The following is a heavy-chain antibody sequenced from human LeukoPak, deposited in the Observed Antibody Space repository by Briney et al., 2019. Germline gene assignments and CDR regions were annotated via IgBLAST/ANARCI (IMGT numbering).Heavy chain of an antibody. CDR2: IYHSGST. V-gene: IGHV4-4*02. CDR1: GGSISSSNW. CDR3: ARGLRVRGVIITEGSWFDP. J-gene: IGHJ5*02. D-gene: IGHD3-10*01. Sequence: SGTLSLTCAVSGGSISSSNWWSWVRQPPGKGLEWIGEIYHSGSTNYNPSLKSRVTISVDKSKNQFSLKLSSVTAADTAVYYCARGLRVRGVIITEGSWFDPWGQGTLVTVSS.